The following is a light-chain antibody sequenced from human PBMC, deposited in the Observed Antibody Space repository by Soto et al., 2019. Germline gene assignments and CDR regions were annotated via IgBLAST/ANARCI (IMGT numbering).Light chain of an antibody. CDR2: GAS. Sequence: EGVLTQSAGTLSVSPGERATLSCRVSQSVSSSYLAWYQQKPGQAPRLLIYGASSRATGIPDRFSGSGSGTDFTLTISRLEPEDFAVYYCQRYGSSPLWTFGQGTKVDIK. V-gene: IGKV3-20*01. CDR1: QSVSSSY. CDR3: QRYGSSPLWT. J-gene: IGKJ1*01.